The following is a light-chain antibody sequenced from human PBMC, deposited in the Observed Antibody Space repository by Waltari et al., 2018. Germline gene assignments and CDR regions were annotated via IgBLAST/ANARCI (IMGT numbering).Light chain of an antibody. V-gene: IGKV1-5*03. Sequence: DIQMTQSPSTLSASVGDRVTITCRASQSVNRWLAWYQQKPGKAPELLIYEASSLESGVPSRFSGSGFGKEFTLTISSLQPDDFGTYYCQQYVNYWTFGQGTKVEIK. CDR3: QQYVNYWT. J-gene: IGKJ1*01. CDR2: EAS. CDR1: QSVNRW.